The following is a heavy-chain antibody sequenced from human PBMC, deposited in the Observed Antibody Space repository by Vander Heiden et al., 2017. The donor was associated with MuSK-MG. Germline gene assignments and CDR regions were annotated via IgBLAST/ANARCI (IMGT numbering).Heavy chain of an antibody. CDR1: GGTFSSYA. CDR2: INPIFGTA. D-gene: IGHD3-3*01. Sequence: QVQLVQSGAEVKKPGSSVKVSCKASGGTFSSYAISWVRQAPGQGLEWMGGINPIFGTANYAQKFQGRDTSTADESTSTAERELSSLRSEDTAVYYCARAPTLGASRWDYWGQGTLVNVAS. CDR3: ARAPTLGASRWDY. V-gene: IGHV1-69*01. J-gene: IGHJ4*02.